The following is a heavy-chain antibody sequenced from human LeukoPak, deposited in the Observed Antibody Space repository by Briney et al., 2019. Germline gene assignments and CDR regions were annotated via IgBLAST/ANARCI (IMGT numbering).Heavy chain of an antibody. CDR2: IYYSGST. CDR3: AREGQYYDSRAFDY. V-gene: IGHV4-39*07. Sequence: SETLSLTCTVSGGSISSSSYYWGWIRQPPGKGLEWIGSIYYSGSTYYNPSLKSRVTISVDTSKNQFSLKLSSVTAADTAVYYCAREGQYYDSRAFDYWGQGTLVTVSS. CDR1: GGSISSSSYY. J-gene: IGHJ4*02. D-gene: IGHD3-22*01.